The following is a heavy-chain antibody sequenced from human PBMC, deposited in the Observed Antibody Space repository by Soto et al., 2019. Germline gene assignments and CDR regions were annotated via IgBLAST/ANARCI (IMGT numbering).Heavy chain of an antibody. CDR1: GGTFSGYV. CDR2: FVPLFGTT. J-gene: IGHJ4*02. V-gene: IGHV1-69*01. Sequence: QLVQSGSEVKKPGSSVKVSCQASGGTFSGYVVTWVRQAPGQGLEWMGEFVPLFGTTKYARTFPGRLTITAEESTSTAYMELRTLKSDDTAVYYCATRGLGVPSPPHFDNWGQGTLVTVSS. D-gene: IGHD6-25*01. CDR3: ATRGLGVPSPPHFDN.